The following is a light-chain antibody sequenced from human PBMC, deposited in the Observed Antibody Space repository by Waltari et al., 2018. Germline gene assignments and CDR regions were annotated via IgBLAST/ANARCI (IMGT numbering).Light chain of an antibody. J-gene: IGLJ3*02. CDR2: RSD. V-gene: IGLV1-44*01. CDR3: ASWDDSLNGHWV. Sequence: QSVLTQPPSASGTPGQRVTISCSGSPSNIGGNLVNWYQQLPGKAPKLLIYRSDQRPSGVPDRFSGSKTGTSASLAISGLQSDDEADYFCASWDDSLNGHWVFGGGTKVTVL. CDR1: PSNIGGNL.